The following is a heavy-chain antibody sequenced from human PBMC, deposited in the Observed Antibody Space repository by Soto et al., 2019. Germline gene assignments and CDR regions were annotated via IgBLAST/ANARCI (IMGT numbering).Heavy chain of an antibody. J-gene: IGHJ5*02. Sequence: EVQLLDSGGGLVQPGGSLRLSCAASGFTLTSFGMSWVRQAPGKGLAWVSSISASGTSMYYAKSVEGRFTISRDTSKNTLYLQMNSLRAEDTAVYYCAKRGDTTSWYWFDPWGQGTLVTVSS. D-gene: IGHD6-13*01. V-gene: IGHV3-23*01. CDR1: GFTLTSFG. CDR3: AKRGDTTSWYWFDP. CDR2: ISASGTSM.